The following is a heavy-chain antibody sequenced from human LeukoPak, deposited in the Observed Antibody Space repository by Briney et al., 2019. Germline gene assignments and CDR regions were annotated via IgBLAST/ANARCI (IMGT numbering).Heavy chain of an antibody. J-gene: IGHJ4*02. V-gene: IGHV1-46*01. CDR3: ARGKVVTMVRGVIITYFDY. CDR2: MIPSDGST. Sequence: ASVKVSCKASGYSFTRYFIHWVRQSPGQGLEWMGIMIPSDGSTSYAQKFQGRVTMTRETSTSTVYMELSSLRSEDTAVYYCARGKVVTMVRGVIITYFDYWGQGTLVTVSS. D-gene: IGHD3-10*01. CDR1: GYSFTRYF.